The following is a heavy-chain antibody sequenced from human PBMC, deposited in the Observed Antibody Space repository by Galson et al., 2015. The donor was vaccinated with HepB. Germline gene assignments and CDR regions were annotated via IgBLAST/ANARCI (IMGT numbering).Heavy chain of an antibody. Sequence: SLRLSCAASGFTFSSYAMSWVRQAPGKGLEWVSAISGSGGSTYYADSVKGRFTISRDNSKNTLYLQMNSLRAEDTAAYYCAKARYNPSSKGYYYGMDVWGQGTTVTVSS. D-gene: IGHD1-14*01. J-gene: IGHJ6*02. V-gene: IGHV3-23*01. CDR3: AKARYNPSSKGYYYGMDV. CDR2: ISGSGGST. CDR1: GFTFSSYA.